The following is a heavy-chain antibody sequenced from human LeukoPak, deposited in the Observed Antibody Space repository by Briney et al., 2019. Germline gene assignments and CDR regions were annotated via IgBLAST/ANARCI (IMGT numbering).Heavy chain of an antibody. V-gene: IGHV1-69*01. CDR3: ASTGPNGDFWSGYYGAYFDY. CDR2: IIPIFGTA. Sequence: SVKVSCKASGGTFSSYAISWGRQAPGQGLEWMGGIIPIFGTANYAQKFQGRVTITADESTSTAYMELSSLRSEDTAVYYCASTGPNGDFWSGYYGAYFDYWGQGTLVTVSS. D-gene: IGHD3-3*01. J-gene: IGHJ4*02. CDR1: GGTFSSYA.